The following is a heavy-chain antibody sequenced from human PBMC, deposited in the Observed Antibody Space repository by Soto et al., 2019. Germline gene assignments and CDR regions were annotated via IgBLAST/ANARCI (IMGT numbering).Heavy chain of an antibody. CDR1: GFTFSSYA. Sequence: LRLSCAASGFTFSSYAMSWVRQAPGKGLEWVSAISGSGGSTYYADSVKGRFTISRDNSKNTLYLQMNSLRAEDTAVYYCAKDPPSEYSSSWYGGYWGQGTLVTVSS. J-gene: IGHJ4*02. V-gene: IGHV3-23*01. CDR2: ISGSGGST. CDR3: AKDPPSEYSSSWYGGY. D-gene: IGHD6-13*01.